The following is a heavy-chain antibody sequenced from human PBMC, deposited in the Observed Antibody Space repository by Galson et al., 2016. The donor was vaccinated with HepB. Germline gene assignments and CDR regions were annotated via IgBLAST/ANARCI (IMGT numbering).Heavy chain of an antibody. Sequence: SLRLSCAASGFNFGAYSMNWVRQAPGKGLEWVSTLSTSGFATYSAAVNGRFTISRDKSKSSVFLQMTSLRAEDTALYFCTRTQLAYYFDYWGPGALVSISS. J-gene: IGHJ4*02. CDR2: LSTSGFAT. V-gene: IGHV3-21*04. CDR1: GFNFGAYS. CDR3: TRTQLAYYFDY.